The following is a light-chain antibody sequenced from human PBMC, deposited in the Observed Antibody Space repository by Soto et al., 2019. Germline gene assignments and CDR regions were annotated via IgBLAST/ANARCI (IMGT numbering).Light chain of an antibody. Sequence: EIVLTQSPATLCLSPGERATLSCRASQSVSRNLAWYQQKPGQAPRLLIYDASTRATGIPDRFSGSGSGTDFTLTISRLEPEDFAVYYCQQYGSPPRTFGQGTKVDIK. J-gene: IGKJ2*01. CDR2: DAS. V-gene: IGKV3-20*01. CDR1: QSVSRN. CDR3: QQYGSPPRT.